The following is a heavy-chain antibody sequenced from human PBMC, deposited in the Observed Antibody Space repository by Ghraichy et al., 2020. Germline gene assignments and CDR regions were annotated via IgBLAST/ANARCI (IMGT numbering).Heavy chain of an antibody. Sequence: SLNISCSASGFSFRSYAMHWVRQAPGKGPEYVSGISTNGDTTHYSDSVKGRFTISRDNSKNTLNLQMNSLRNEDTAVYYCVKEVWTSDFWSADYFDYWGQGSLVTVSA. CDR1: GFSFRSYA. CDR2: ISTNGDTT. CDR3: VKEVWTSDFWSADYFDY. D-gene: IGHD3-3*01. V-gene: IGHV3-64D*06. J-gene: IGHJ4*02.